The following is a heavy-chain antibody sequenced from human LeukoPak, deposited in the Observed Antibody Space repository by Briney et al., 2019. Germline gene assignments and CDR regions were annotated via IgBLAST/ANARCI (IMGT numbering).Heavy chain of an antibody. V-gene: IGHV3-21*01. CDR1: GFTFSSYS. CDR3: ARVRIGSSGYYFDY. D-gene: IGHD3-22*01. J-gene: IGHJ4*02. CDR2: ISSSSSYI. Sequence: GGSLRLSCAASGFTFSSYSMNWVRQAPGKGLEWVSSISSSSSYIYYADSVKGRFTISRDNAKNSLYLQMNSLRAEDTAVYYCARVRIGSSGYYFDYWGQGTLVTVSS.